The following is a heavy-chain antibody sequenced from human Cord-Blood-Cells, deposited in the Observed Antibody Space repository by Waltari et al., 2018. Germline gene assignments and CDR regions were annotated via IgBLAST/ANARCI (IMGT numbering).Heavy chain of an antibody. Sequence: QVQLVESGGGVVQPGRSLRLSCAASGFTFSSYALHWVRQAPGKGLEWVAVISYDGSKKYYADSVKGRFTISRDNSKNTLYLQMNSLRAEDTAVYYCAREGYGDYGWGQGTLVTVSS. CDR3: AREGYGDYG. J-gene: IGHJ4*02. CDR2: ISYDGSKK. V-gene: IGHV3-30-3*01. D-gene: IGHD4-17*01. CDR1: GFTFSSYA.